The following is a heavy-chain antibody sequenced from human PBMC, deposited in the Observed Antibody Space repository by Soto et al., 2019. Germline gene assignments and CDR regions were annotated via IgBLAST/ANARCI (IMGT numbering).Heavy chain of an antibody. V-gene: IGHV4-39*01. CDR1: GGSISSHSYY. CDR3: AIRLGWLKHY. J-gene: IGHJ4*02. Sequence: ASETLSLTCSVSGGSISSHSYYWGWIRQPPGKGLEWIGSVYFSGKTYYNTSLKSRVFISEDSSKNQFSLKLTSVTAADTAVYYCAIRLGWLKHYWGQGALVTVSS. CDR2: VYFSGKT. D-gene: IGHD2-21*01.